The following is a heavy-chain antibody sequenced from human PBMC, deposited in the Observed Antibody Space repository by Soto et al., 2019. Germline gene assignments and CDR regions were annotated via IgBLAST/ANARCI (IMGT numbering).Heavy chain of an antibody. J-gene: IGHJ5*02. D-gene: IGHD2-2*01. V-gene: IGHV1-8*01. CDR2: MNPNSGNT. CDR1: GYTFTSYD. CDR3: ARGQYCSSTSCYQDTGQFDP. Sequence: QVQLVQSGAEVKKPGASVKVSCKASGYTFTSYDINWVRQATGQGLEWMGRMNPNSGNTGYAQKCQGRVTMTRNTSISTAYMELSSLRSEDTAVYYCARGQYCSSTSCYQDTGQFDPWGQGTLVTVSS.